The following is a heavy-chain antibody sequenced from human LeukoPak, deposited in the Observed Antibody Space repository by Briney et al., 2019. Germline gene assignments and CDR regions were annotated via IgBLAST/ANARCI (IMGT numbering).Heavy chain of an antibody. CDR1: GYTFTGYY. Sequence: ASVKVSCKASGYTFTGYYMHWVRQAPGQGLEWMGWINPNSGGTNYAQKFQGRVTMTRDTSISTVYMELNRLRSDDTAVYYCARPHSSGWYQSIDYWGQGTLVTVSS. CDR3: ARPHSSGWYQSIDY. D-gene: IGHD6-19*01. CDR2: INPNSGGT. J-gene: IGHJ4*02. V-gene: IGHV1-2*02.